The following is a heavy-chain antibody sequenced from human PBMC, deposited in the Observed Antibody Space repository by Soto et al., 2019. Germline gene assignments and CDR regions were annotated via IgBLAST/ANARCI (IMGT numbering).Heavy chain of an antibody. V-gene: IGHV3-30-3*01. Sequence: QVQLVESGGGVVQPGRSLRLSCAASGFTFSSYAMHWVRQAPGKGLEWVAVISYDGSNKYYADSVKGRFTISRDNSKNTPYLQMNSLRAEDTAVYYCARPSTVVAPMNGMDVWGQGTTVTVSS. CDR3: ARPSTVVAPMNGMDV. CDR1: GFTFSSYA. J-gene: IGHJ6*02. D-gene: IGHD2-15*01. CDR2: ISYDGSNK.